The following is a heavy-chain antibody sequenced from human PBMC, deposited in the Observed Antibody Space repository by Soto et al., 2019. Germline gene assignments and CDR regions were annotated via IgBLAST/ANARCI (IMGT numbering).Heavy chain of an antibody. J-gene: IGHJ6*02. V-gene: IGHV4-30-2*01. CDR2: IYHSGST. CDR1: GVSISSGGYS. CDR3: ARVPDV. Sequence: SETLSVTCAVSGVSISSGGYSWSWIRQPPGKGLEWIGYIYHSGSTYYNPSLKSRVTISVDRSKNQFSLKLNSVTAADTAVYYCARVPDVWGQGTTVTVS.